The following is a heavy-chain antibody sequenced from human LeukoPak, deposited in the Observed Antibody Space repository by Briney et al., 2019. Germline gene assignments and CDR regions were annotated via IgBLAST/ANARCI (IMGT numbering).Heavy chain of an antibody. CDR3: ATVSYGSGSYNDY. Sequence: ASVKVSFKVSGYTLTELSMHWVRQAPGKGLEWMGGFDPEDGETIYAQKFQGRVTMTEDTSTDTAYMELSSLRSEDTAVYYCATVSYGSGSYNDYWGQGTLVTVSS. D-gene: IGHD3-10*01. J-gene: IGHJ4*02. CDR1: GYTLTELS. V-gene: IGHV1-24*01. CDR2: FDPEDGET.